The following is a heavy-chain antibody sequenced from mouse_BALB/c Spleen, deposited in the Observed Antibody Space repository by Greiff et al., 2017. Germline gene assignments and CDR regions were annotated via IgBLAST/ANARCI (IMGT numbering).Heavy chain of an antibody. V-gene: IGHV1-67*01. J-gene: IGHJ2*01. D-gene: IGHD1-1*01. Sequence: QVQLQQSGPELVRPGESVKISCKGSGYTFTDYAMHWVKQSHAKSLEWIGVISIYYDNTNYNQKFKGKATMTVDKSSSTAYMELARLTSEDSAIYYCARAEVLRSYYFDYWGQGTTLTVSS. CDR2: ISIYYDNT. CDR1: GYTFTDYA. CDR3: ARAEVLRSYYFDY.